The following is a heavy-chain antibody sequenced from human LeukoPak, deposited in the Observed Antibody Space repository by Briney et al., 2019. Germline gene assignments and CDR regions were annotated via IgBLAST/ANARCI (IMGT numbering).Heavy chain of an antibody. Sequence: SETLSLTCAVYGGPFSGYYWSWIRQPPGKGLEWIGEINHSGSTNYNPSLKSRVTISVDTSKNQFSLKLSSVTAADTAVYYCARGRLDDDWFDPWGQGTLVTVSS. D-gene: IGHD6-19*01. J-gene: IGHJ5*02. V-gene: IGHV4-34*01. CDR1: GGPFSGYY. CDR2: INHSGST. CDR3: ARGRLDDDWFDP.